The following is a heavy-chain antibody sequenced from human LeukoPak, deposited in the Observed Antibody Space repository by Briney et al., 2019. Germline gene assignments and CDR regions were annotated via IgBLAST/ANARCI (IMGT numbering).Heavy chain of an antibody. Sequence: GSSVKVSCKASGGTFSSYAISWVRQAPGQGLEWMGRIIPIFGTANYAQKFQGRVTITADESTSTAYMELNSLRSEDTAVYYCARQLYYYGSGSYYYFDYWGQGTLVTVSS. CDR2: IIPIFGTA. D-gene: IGHD3-10*01. J-gene: IGHJ4*02. V-gene: IGHV1-69*15. CDR1: GGTFSSYA. CDR3: ARQLYYYGSGSYYYFDY.